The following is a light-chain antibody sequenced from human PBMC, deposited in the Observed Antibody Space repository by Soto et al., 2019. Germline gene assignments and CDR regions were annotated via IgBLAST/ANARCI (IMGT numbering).Light chain of an antibody. V-gene: IGLV2-14*01. CDR3: NSYTNTAARV. CDR2: EVT. J-gene: IGLJ1*01. Sequence: QSVLTQPASVSGSPGQSITISCTGTSEDVGARNFVSWYQQHPGKAPKVLIYEVTIRPSGVSYRFSASKSGNTAYLTISGLQPEDEADYYCNSYTNTAARVFGTGTKVTVL. CDR1: SEDVGARNF.